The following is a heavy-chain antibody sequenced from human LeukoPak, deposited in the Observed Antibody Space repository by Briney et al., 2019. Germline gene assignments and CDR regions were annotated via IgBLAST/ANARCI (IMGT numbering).Heavy chain of an antibody. CDR1: GFTFSSYS. J-gene: IGHJ6*03. V-gene: IGHV3-48*01. D-gene: IGHD2/OR15-2a*01. CDR2: ISSSSSTI. CDR3: ARPTSTTSYYYYYMDV. Sequence: GRSLRLSCAASGFTFSSYSMNWVRQAPGKGLEWVSYISSSSSTIYYADSVKGRFTISRDNAKNSLYLQMNSLRAEDTAVYYCARPTSTTSYYYYYMDVWGKGTTVTVSS.